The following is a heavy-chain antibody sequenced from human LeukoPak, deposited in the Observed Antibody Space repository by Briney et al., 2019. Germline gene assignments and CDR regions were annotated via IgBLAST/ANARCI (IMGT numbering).Heavy chain of an antibody. CDR1: GFTFSSYG. J-gene: IGHJ3*02. CDR2: IYYSGST. V-gene: IGHV4-39*07. Sequence: GSLRLSCAASGFTFSSYGMHWVRQPPGKGLEWIGSIYYSGSTYYNPSLKSRVTISVDTSKNQFSLKLSSVTAADTAVYYCARGRGAWIQLWRRAFDIWGQGTMVTVSS. D-gene: IGHD5-18*01. CDR3: ARGRGAWIQLWRRAFDI.